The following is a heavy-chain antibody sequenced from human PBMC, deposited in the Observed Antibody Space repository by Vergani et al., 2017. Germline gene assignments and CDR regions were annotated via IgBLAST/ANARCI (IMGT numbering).Heavy chain of an antibody. CDR3: ARAWKHSTRFDY. CDR1: GGSISSYY. Sequence: QVQLQESGPGLVKPSEPLSLPCTVSGGSISSYYWSWIRQPPGKGLEWIGYIYYSGSTNYNPSLKSRVTISVDTSKNQFSLKLSAVTAADTAVYYCARAWKHSTRFDYWGQGTLVTVSS. V-gene: IGHV4-59*01. J-gene: IGHJ4*02. D-gene: IGHD2-21*01. CDR2: IYYSGST.